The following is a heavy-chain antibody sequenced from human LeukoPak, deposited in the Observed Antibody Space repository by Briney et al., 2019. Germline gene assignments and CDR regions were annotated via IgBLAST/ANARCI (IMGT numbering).Heavy chain of an antibody. CDR3: AKDRVGATPSDYFDY. V-gene: IGHV4-39*02. CDR2: IYYTGNT. Sequence: SETLSLTCTVSNVSITSSAYYWAWIRQSPGKGLEWIGNIYYTGNTYYNPSLKSRVTISVDTSKEQFSLKLRSVTAADTAVYYCAKDRVGATPSDYFDYWGQGTLVTVSS. D-gene: IGHD1-26*01. CDR1: NVSITSSAYY. J-gene: IGHJ4*02.